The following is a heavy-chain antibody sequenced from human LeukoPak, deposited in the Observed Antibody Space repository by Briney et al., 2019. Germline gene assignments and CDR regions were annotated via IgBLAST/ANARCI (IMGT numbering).Heavy chain of an antibody. CDR2: IKKDGSEK. V-gene: IGHV3-7*01. J-gene: IGHJ4*02. D-gene: IGHD3/OR15-3a*01. CDR1: GFTFSSYW. CDR3: ARVSGYYTGGDFDY. Sequence: GGSLRLSCAASGFTFSSYWISWVRQAPGKGLEWVANIKKDGSEKYYVDSVKGRFTISKDNAKNSLYLQMNSLRAEDTAVYYCARVSGYYTGGDFDYWGQGTLVTVSS.